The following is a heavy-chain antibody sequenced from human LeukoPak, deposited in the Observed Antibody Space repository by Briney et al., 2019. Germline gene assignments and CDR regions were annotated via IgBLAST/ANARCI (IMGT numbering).Heavy chain of an antibody. D-gene: IGHD1-26*01. CDR1: GFTFSSYA. CDR3: AKVDGSYYYYYYGMDV. Sequence: PGGSLRLSCAASGFTFSSYAMSWVRQAPGKGLEWVSAISGSGGSTYYADSVKGRFTISRDNSKNPLYLQMNSLRAEDTAVYYCAKVDGSYYYYYYGMDVWGQGTTVTVSS. CDR2: ISGSGGST. J-gene: IGHJ6*02. V-gene: IGHV3-23*01.